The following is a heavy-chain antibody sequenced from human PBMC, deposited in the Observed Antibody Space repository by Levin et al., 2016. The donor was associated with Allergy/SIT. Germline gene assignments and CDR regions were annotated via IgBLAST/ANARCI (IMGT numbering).Heavy chain of an antibody. CDR3: AKARLRVGATDY. J-gene: IGHJ4*02. CDR2: ISYDGSNK. D-gene: IGHD1-26*01. CDR1: GFTFSSYG. Sequence: GESLKISCAASGFTFSSYGMHWVRQAPGKGLEWVAVISYDGSNKYYADSVKGRFTISRDNSKNTLYLQMNSLRAEDTAVYYCAKARLRVGATDYWGQGTLVTVSS. V-gene: IGHV3-30*18.